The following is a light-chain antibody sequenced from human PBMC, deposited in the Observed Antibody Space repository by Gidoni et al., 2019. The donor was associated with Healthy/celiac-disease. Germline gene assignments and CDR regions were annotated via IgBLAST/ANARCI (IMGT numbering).Light chain of an antibody. J-gene: IGLJ2*01. Sequence: SYALTQPPSVSVSPGQTARITCSGDALPKQYAYWYQQKPGQAPVLVIYKDSERPSGIPERFSGSSSGKTVTLTISGVQAEDEADYYCQSADSSGRVVFGGGTKLTVL. CDR2: KDS. CDR1: ALPKQY. V-gene: IGLV3-25*03. CDR3: QSADSSGRVV.